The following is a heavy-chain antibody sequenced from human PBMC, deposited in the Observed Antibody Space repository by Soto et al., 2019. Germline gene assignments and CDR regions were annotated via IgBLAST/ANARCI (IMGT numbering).Heavy chain of an antibody. D-gene: IGHD3-10*01. CDR3: ATGITMVRGVIILYFDY. CDR1: GGSISSGGYS. Sequence: TLSLTCAVSGGSISSGGYSWSWIRQPPGKGLEWIGYIYHSGSTYYNPSLKSRVTISVDTSKNQFSLKLSSVTAADTAVYYCATGITMVRGVIILYFDYWGQGTLVTVSS. CDR2: IYHSGST. J-gene: IGHJ4*02. V-gene: IGHV4-30-2*03.